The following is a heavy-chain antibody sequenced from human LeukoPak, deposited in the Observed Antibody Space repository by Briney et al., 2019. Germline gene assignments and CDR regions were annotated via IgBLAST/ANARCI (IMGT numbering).Heavy chain of an antibody. Sequence: AGGSLRLPCAASGFTFSTYWMHWVRQVPGKELVWVSRINNDGRSTSYADSVKGRFTISRDNAKNTLYLQMTFLRADDTAVYYCARGLDGSGWYDLDYWGQGTLVTVSS. CDR1: GFTFSTYW. J-gene: IGHJ4*02. D-gene: IGHD6-19*01. V-gene: IGHV3-74*01. CDR2: INNDGRST. CDR3: ARGLDGSGWYDLDY.